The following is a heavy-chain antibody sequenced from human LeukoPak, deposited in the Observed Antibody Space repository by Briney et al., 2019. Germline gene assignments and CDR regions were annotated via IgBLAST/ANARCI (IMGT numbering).Heavy chain of an antibody. CDR2: ISGNGDTT. J-gene: IGHJ4*02. CDR3: AKLWTIRVQIGDY. V-gene: IGHV3-23*01. D-gene: IGHD5-12*01. CDR1: GFTFSSSW. Sequence: PGGSLRLSCAASGFTFSSSWMSWVRQAPGKGLEWVSAISGNGDTTYYADSVKGRFTISRDNSKNTLYLQMSSLRAEDTAVYYCAKLWTIRVQIGDYWGQGTLVTVSS.